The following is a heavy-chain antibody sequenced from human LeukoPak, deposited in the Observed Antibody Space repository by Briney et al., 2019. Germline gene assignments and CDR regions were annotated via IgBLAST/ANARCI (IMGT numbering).Heavy chain of an antibody. CDR1: GFTFSSYG. J-gene: IGHJ3*02. Sequence: GGSLRLSCAASGFTFSSYGMNWVRQAPGKGLEWVSSISSSSSYIYYAGSVKGRFTISRDNAKNSLYLQMNSLRAEDTAVYYCARDPYAHDAFDIWGQGTMVTVSS. CDR3: ARDPYAHDAFDI. CDR2: ISSSSSYI. V-gene: IGHV3-21*01.